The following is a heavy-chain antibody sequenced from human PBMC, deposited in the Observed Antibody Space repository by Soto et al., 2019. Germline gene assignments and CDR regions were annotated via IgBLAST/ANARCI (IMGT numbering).Heavy chain of an antibody. CDR2: ISWNSYSI. CDR3: AKDHEGVRAIILTAIDS. Sequence: EVQLVESGGTLVQPGRSLRLSCAATGFTFDDFAMHWVRQAPGKDLEWVSGISWNSYSIAYADSVKGRFTISRDNAKNPPQLPMNSLRPEDTALYYRAKDHEGVRAIILTAIDSWGQGTLVTVSS. V-gene: IGHV3-9*01. J-gene: IGHJ4*02. CDR1: GFTFDDFA. D-gene: IGHD3-10*01.